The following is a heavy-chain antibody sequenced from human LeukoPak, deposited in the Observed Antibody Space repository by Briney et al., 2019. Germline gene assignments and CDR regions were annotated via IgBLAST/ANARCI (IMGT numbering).Heavy chain of an antibody. CDR3: ARWDGAAGRVAPYYFDY. D-gene: IGHD6-13*01. CDR1: GYTFTSYG. CDR2: ISAYNGNT. J-gene: IGHJ4*02. V-gene: IGHV1-18*01. Sequence: ASVKVSCKASGYTFTSYGISWVRQAPGQGLEWMGWISAYNGNTNYAQKLQGRVAMTTDTSTSTAYMELRSLRSDDTAVYYCARWDGAAGRVAPYYFDYWGQGTLVTVSS.